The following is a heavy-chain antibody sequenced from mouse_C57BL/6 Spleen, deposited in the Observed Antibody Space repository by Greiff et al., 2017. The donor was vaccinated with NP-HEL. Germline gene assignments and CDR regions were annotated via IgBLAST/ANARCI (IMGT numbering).Heavy chain of an antibody. CDR3: ARCGKGYYFNY. CDR1: GYTFTDYY. J-gene: IGHJ2*01. V-gene: IGHV1-76*01. Sequence: QVQLQQSGAELVRPGASVKLSCKASGYTFTDYYINWVKQRPGQGLEWIARIYPGSGNTYYNEKFKGKATLTAEKSSSTAYMQLSSLTSEDSAVYFCARCGKGYYFNYWGQGTTLTVSS. CDR2: IYPGSGNT.